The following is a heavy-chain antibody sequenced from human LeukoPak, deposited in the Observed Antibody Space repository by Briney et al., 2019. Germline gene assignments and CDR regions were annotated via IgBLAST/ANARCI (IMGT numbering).Heavy chain of an antibody. Sequence: SETLSLTCTVSGGSISSSSYYWGWIRQPPGKGLEGIGKGYYSGSAYSNPSLKSRLTISVDTSKNQFSLKLSSVTAADTAVYYCARSLRVLRFLESGWYFDLWGRGTLVTVSS. V-gene: IGHV4-39*01. CDR2: GYYSGSA. J-gene: IGHJ2*01. CDR3: ARSLRVLRFLESGWYFDL. D-gene: IGHD3-3*01. CDR1: GGSISSSSYY.